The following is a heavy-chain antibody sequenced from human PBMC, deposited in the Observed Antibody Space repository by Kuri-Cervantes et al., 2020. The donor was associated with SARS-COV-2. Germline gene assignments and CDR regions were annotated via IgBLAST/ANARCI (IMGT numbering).Heavy chain of an antibody. Sequence: SLKISCAASGFTFDDYAMHWVRQAPGKGLEWVSGISWNSGSIGYADSVKGRFTISRDNAKNSLYLQMSSLRVEDTAVYYCVRGSTGIGMAGTPAWEWFDRWGQGTLVTGSS. CDR2: ISWNSGSI. V-gene: IGHV3-9*01. J-gene: IGHJ5*02. CDR3: VRGSTGIGMAGTPAWEWFDR. CDR1: GFTFDDYA. D-gene: IGHD6-19*01.